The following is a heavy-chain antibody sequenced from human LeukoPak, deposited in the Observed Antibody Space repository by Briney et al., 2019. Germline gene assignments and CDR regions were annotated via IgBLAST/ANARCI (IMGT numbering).Heavy chain of an antibody. J-gene: IGHJ4*02. CDR2: ISYDESRQ. V-gene: IGHV3-30-3*01. D-gene: IGHD4-23*01. CDR1: GLTFSSYT. CDR3: ATRALGGNDVGYFDY. Sequence: PGGSLRLSCEASGLTFSSYTMHWVRQAPGKGLEWVAVISYDESRQYYADSVKGRFTISRDNSKNTLYVQMNSLRVDDTAVYYCATRALGGNDVGYFDYWGQGTLVTVSS.